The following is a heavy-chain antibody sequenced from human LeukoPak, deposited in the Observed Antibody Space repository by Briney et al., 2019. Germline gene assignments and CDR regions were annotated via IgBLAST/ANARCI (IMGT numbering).Heavy chain of an antibody. J-gene: IGHJ1*01. D-gene: IGHD6-19*01. CDR3: AKDWSPRWLVLRDDTEYFHH. V-gene: IGHV3-23*01. CDR2: VSGSGHTT. CDR1: GFTFGDYV. Sequence: GGSLRLSCAASGFTFGDYVMSWVRQAPGKGLEWVSTVSGSGHTTYYADSVKGRFTISRDNSKSTLYLQMSSLRAEDTAVYSCAKDWSPRWLVLRDDTEYFHHWGQGTLVTVSS.